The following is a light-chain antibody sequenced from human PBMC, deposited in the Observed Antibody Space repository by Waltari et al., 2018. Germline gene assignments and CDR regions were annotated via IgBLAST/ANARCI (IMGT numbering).Light chain of an antibody. J-gene: IGLJ3*02. CDR1: ALPKQY. V-gene: IGLV3-25*03. Sequence: SYALTQPPSVSVSPGQTARITCSGDALPKQYTYWYKQITGQAPILLIYKDTERPSGIPERFSGSSSGATATLTIGAVQAEDEADYFCQSSDSTNSYRVFGGGTKLTVL. CDR2: KDT. CDR3: QSSDSTNSYRV.